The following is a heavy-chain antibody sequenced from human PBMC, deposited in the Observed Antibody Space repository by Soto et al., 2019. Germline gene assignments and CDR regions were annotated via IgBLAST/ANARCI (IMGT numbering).Heavy chain of an antibody. CDR2: IIPILGIA. CDR1: GGTFSSYT. V-gene: IGHV1-69*08. D-gene: IGHD5-12*01. CDR3: ARDHPGDGYDY. J-gene: IGHJ4*02. Sequence: QVQLVQSGAEVKKPGSSVKVSCKASGGTFSSYTISWVRQAPGQGLEWMGRIIPILGIANYAQKFQGRVTINADKATSTAYMELSRLRAEDTAVYYCARDHPGDGYDYWGQGTLVTVSS.